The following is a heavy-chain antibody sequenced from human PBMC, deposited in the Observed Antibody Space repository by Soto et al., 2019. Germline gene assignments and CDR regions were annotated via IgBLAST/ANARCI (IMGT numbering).Heavy chain of an antibody. V-gene: IGHV4-34*01. Sequence: QMQLQQWGAGLLQPSETLSLTCAVYGGSFRGYYWSWLRQPPGKGLEWIGEINHSGSTNYNPSLKSRVTISVDTSRNQFSLRPSSVTAADTAVYYCARVWFPSAFDIWGQGTMVTVSS. D-gene: IGHD3-10*01. CDR1: GGSFRGYY. CDR3: ARVWFPSAFDI. CDR2: INHSGST. J-gene: IGHJ3*02.